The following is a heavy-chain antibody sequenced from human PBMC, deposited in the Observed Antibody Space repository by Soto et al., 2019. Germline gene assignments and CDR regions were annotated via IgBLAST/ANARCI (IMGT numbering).Heavy chain of an antibody. Sequence: EVQLLESGGGLVQPGGSLRLSCVASGFTFSNYGMNWVRQAPGKGLEWVSALSGSGSTTYHADSVKGRFISSRDNSKNPLYLQVNSLRDEDTAVYYCAKDTYSGTRFVGNGIDVWGQGTTVTVSS. V-gene: IGHV3-23*01. CDR3: AKDTYSGTRFVGNGIDV. CDR2: LSGSGSTT. J-gene: IGHJ6*02. CDR1: GFTFSNYG. D-gene: IGHD3-10*02.